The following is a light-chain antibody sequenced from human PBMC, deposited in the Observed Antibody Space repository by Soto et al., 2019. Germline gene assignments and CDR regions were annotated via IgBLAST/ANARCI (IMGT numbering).Light chain of an antibody. Sequence: QSVLTQPASVSGSPGQSITISCTGTSSDVGSYNLVSWYQQHPSKAPKLMIYEDTKRPSGLSNRFSGSKSGNTASLTISGLQAEDEADYYCCSYAGSLYVFGTGTKLTVL. J-gene: IGLJ1*01. CDR1: SSDVGSYNL. CDR3: CSYAGSLYV. CDR2: EDT. V-gene: IGLV2-23*01.